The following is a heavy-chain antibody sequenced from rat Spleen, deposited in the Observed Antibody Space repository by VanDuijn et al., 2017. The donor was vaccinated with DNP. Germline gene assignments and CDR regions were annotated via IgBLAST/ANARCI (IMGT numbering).Heavy chain of an antibody. J-gene: IGHJ1*01. V-gene: IGHV2-16*01. CDR2: IWSGGSR. Sequence: QVQLKESGPGLVQPSQTLSLTCTVSGFSLTNYGIVWVRQPPGKGLEWIGAIWSGGSRDYNSALKSRLTISRDTAKSQVLLKMSSLQTEDTAMYSCARFPPGYYSYRDWHLDFWGPGTMVTVSS. CDR1: GFSLTNYG. D-gene: IGHD1-4*01. CDR3: ARFPPGYYSYRDWHLDF.